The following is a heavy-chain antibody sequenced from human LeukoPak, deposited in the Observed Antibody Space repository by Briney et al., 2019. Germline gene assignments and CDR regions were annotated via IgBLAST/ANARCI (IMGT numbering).Heavy chain of an antibody. CDR1: GYTFTGHY. Sequence: ASVKVSCKASGYTFTGHYMHWVRQAPGQGLEWMGWINPNSGGTKYAQKFQDKVTMTRDTSISTAYMELSRLRSDDPAVYFCARVDYCSKGVCVNFDYWGQGTLVTVSS. CDR2: INPNSGGT. D-gene: IGHD2-8*01. CDR3: ARVDYCSKGVCVNFDY. V-gene: IGHV1-2*02. J-gene: IGHJ4*02.